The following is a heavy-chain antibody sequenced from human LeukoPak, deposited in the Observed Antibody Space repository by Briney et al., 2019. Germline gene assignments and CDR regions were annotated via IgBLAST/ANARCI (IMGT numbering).Heavy chain of an antibody. CDR1: GFTFSNAW. CDR2: IKSKTGGGTT. D-gene: IGHD5-24*01. V-gene: IGHV3-15*01. Sequence: GGSLRLSCATSGFTFSNAWMSWVRQAPGKGLEWVGRIKSKTGGGTTDYAAPVKGRFTISRDDSKNTLYLQMNSLKTEDTAVYYCTTEYSTKDYWGQGTLVTVSS. CDR3: TTEYSTKDY. J-gene: IGHJ4*02.